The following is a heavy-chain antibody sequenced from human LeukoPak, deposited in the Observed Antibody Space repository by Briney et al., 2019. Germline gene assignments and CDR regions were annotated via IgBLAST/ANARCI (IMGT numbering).Heavy chain of an antibody. Sequence: GASVKVSCKASGYTFTGYYMHWVRQAPGQGLEWMGWINPNHGDTNYAQKFQDRVSMTRDTSISTAYMHLSRLRSADTAVYYCARSPHILTGENFDYWGQGTLVTVS. J-gene: IGHJ4*02. V-gene: IGHV1-2*02. CDR2: INPNHGDT. CDR3: ARSPHILTGENFDY. D-gene: IGHD3-9*01. CDR1: GYTFTGYY.